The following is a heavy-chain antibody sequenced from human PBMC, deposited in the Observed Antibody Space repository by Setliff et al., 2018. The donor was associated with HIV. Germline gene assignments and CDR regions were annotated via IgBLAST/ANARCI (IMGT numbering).Heavy chain of an antibody. CDR1: GGSLNDYY. V-gene: IGHV4-34*01. J-gene: IGHJ6*03. Sequence: SETLSLTCAVYGGSLNDYYWSWIRLPPGKGLEWIGEINHSGSTNYNPSLKSRVTISVDTSKNQFSLKLTSVTAADTAVYYCARDWNHYFYYRDVWGKGTTVTVSS. CDR3: ARDWNHYFYYRDV. CDR2: INHSGST. D-gene: IGHD1-1*01.